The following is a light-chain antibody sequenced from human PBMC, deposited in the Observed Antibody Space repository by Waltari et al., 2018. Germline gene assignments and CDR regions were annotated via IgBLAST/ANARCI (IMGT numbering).Light chain of an antibody. CDR3: QQYGSSPSWT. Sequence: EIVLTQSPGTLSLSPVERATLSCRASQSVSSSYLAWYPQKPGQAPRLLIYGASSRATGIPDRFSGSGSGTDFTLTISRLEPEDFAVYYCQQYGSSPSWTFGQGTKVEIK. J-gene: IGKJ1*01. CDR2: GAS. V-gene: IGKV3-20*01. CDR1: QSVSSSY.